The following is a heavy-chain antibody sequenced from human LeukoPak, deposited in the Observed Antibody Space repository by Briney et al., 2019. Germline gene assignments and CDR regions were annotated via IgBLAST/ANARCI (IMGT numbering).Heavy chain of an antibody. V-gene: IGHV4-34*01. J-gene: IGHJ4*02. CDR1: GGSFRGYY. CDR2: INHSGST. Sequence: SETLSLTCAVYGGSFRGYYGSWSHQPPGKGVEWIGEINHSGSTNYNPSLKSRVTISVDTSKNQFSLKLSSVTAADTAVYYCAGYGDYVAGPYWGQGTLVTVSS. CDR3: AGYGDYVAGPY. D-gene: IGHD4-17*01.